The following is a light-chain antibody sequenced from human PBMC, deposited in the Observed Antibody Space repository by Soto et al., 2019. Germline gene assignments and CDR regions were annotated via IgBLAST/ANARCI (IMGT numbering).Light chain of an antibody. CDR2: EVT. J-gene: IGLJ1*01. V-gene: IGLV2-14*01. CDR1: SSDIGAYDY. Sequence: QSALTQPASVSGSPGQSITISCTGTSSDIGAYDYVSWFQQHPDKAPKLMISEVTNRPSGVSDRFSGSKSGNAASLTISGLQAEDEAYYYCSSYTSSSTRVFGTGTKVTVL. CDR3: SSYTSSSTRV.